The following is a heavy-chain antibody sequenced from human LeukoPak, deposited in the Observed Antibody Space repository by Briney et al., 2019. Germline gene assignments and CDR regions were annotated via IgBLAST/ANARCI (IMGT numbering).Heavy chain of an antibody. CDR1: GGTISSYY. CDR2: IYGSGNT. CDR3: ARAPITLAGFDY. Sequence: SETLSLTCTVSGGTISSYYWSWIRQPAGKGLEWIGRIYGSGNTNYNPSLKSRVTMSVDTSKNQFSLKLSSVTAADTAVYYCARAPITLAGFDYWGQGTLVTVSS. J-gene: IGHJ4*02. D-gene: IGHD3-10*01. V-gene: IGHV4-4*07.